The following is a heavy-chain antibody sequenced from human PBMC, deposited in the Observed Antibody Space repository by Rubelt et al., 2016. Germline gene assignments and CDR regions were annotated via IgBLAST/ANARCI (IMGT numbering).Heavy chain of an antibody. CDR1: GYSISSGYY. CDR3: ASADYDFWSGSDRNWFDP. D-gene: IGHD3-3*01. Sequence: QVQLQESGPGLVKPSETLSLTCTVSGYSISSGYYWGWIRQPPGKGLEWIGSIYHSGSTYYNPSLKSRVTISVDTAKNPFALKRGSVTAADTAVYYCASADYDFWSGSDRNWFDPWGQGTLVTVSS. J-gene: IGHJ5*02. CDR2: IYHSGST. V-gene: IGHV4-38-2*02.